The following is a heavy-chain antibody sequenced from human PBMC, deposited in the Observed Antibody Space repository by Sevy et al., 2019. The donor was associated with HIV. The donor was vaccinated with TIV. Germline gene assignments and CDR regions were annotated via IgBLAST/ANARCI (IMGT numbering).Heavy chain of an antibody. CDR2: MNPNSGNT. CDR1: GYTFTSYD. J-gene: IGHJ4*02. Sequence: ASVKVSCKASGYTFTSYDINWVRQATGQGLEWMGWMNPNSGNTGYAQKVQGRVTMTRNTSISTAYMELSSLRSEDTAVYYCARGRFGYSGYYYSRGAGFYYFDYWGQGTLVTVSS. CDR3: ARGRFGYSGYYYSRGAGFYYFDY. D-gene: IGHD5-12*01. V-gene: IGHV1-8*01.